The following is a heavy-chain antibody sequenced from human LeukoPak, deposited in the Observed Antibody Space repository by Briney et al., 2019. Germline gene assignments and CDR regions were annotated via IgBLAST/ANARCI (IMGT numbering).Heavy chain of an antibody. V-gene: IGHV1-2*02. D-gene: IGHD6-13*01. J-gene: IGHJ4*02. CDR2: INPNSGDT. Sequence: ASVKVSCKASGYTFTDYYIHWVRQAPGQGLEWMGWINPNSGDTNYAKFQGRVTMTRDTSISTAYMELSRLRSDDTAVYYCARDTGIAAAAIDYWGQGTLVTVSS. CDR3: ARDTGIAAAAIDY. CDR1: GYTFTDYY.